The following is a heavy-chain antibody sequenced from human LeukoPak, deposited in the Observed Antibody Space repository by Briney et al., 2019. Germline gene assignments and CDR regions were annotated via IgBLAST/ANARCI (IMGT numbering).Heavy chain of an antibody. CDR2: INPNSGGT. D-gene: IGHD2-15*01. V-gene: IGHV1-2*02. CDR3: AREPYSSFDY. Sequence: AASLKVSCKASGYTSTGYYMHSGRQAPGQGVEWMGWINPNSGGTNYAQTLQGRVTMTRDKSISTAYMELSRLRSDDTAVYYCAREPYSSFDYWGQGTLVTVSS. CDR1: GYTSTGYY. J-gene: IGHJ4*02.